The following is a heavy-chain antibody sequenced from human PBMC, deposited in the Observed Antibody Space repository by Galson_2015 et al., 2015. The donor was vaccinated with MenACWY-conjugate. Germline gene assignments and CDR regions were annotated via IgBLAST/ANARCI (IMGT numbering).Heavy chain of an antibody. Sequence: CAISGDSVSSKSAAWNWIRQSPSRGLEWLGRTYYRSKWYTDYAVSVKSRITINPDTSKNQFSLQLNSVTPEDRAVYYCAGDYTSGYVFDYWGQGTLVTVSS. CDR3: AGDYTSGYVFDY. J-gene: IGHJ4*02. D-gene: IGHD3-22*01. CDR1: GDSVSSKSAA. V-gene: IGHV6-1*01. CDR2: TYYRSKWYT.